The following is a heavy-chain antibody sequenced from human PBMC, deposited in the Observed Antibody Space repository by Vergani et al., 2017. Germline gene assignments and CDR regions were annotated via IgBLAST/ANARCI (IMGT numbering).Heavy chain of an antibody. V-gene: IGHV5-10-1*03. Sequence: EVQLVPSGAEVKKPGESLRISCKGSGYSFTSYWISWVRQMPGKGLEWMGRIDPSDSYTNYSPSFQGHVTISADKSISTAYLQWSSLKASDTAMYYCASLSQNTMVRGVIEWFGDYWGQGTLVTVSS. CDR2: IDPSDSYT. CDR3: ASLSQNTMVRGVIEWFGDY. J-gene: IGHJ4*02. D-gene: IGHD3-10*01. CDR1: GYSFTSYW.